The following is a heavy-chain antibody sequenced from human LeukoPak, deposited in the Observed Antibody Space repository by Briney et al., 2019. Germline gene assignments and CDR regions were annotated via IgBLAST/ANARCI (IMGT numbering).Heavy chain of an antibody. CDR1: GYTFITYY. CDR2: IDPSGGST. Sequence: GASVKVSCKASGYTFITYYMHWVRQAPGQGLEWMGIIDPSGGSTTYAQRFQGRVTMTRDTSTSTVYMELSSLRAEDTAVYYCARERSYYGSTSYWGQGTLVTVAS. CDR3: ARERSYYGSTSY. V-gene: IGHV1-46*01. J-gene: IGHJ4*02. D-gene: IGHD1-26*01.